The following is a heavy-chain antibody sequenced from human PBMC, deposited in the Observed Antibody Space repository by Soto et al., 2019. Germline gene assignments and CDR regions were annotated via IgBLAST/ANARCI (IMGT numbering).Heavy chain of an antibody. V-gene: IGHV4-39*01. Sequence: SETLSLTCTVSGGSISSSSYYWGWIRQPPGKGLEWIGSIYYSGSTYYNPSLKSRVTTSVDTSKNQFSLKLSSVTAADTAVSYCTRHVGLRYSGSYDPGDAFDTWGQGAIVTVS. J-gene: IGHJ3*02. CDR3: TRHVGLRYSGSYDPGDAFDT. D-gene: IGHD1-26*01. CDR2: IYYSGST. CDR1: GGSISSSSYY.